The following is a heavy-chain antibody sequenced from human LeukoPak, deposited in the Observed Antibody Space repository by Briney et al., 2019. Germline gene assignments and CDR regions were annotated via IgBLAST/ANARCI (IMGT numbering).Heavy chain of an antibody. CDR3: AKDPTDYYDSSGYQDAFDI. D-gene: IGHD3-22*01. CDR1: GYTFTSYD. J-gene: IGHJ3*02. V-gene: IGHV1-69*13. Sequence: SVKVSCKASGYTFTSYDINWVRQAPGQGLEWMGGIIPIFGTANYAQKFQGRVTITADESTSTAYMELSSLRSEDTAVYYCAKDPTDYYDSSGYQDAFDIWGQGTMVTVSS. CDR2: IIPIFGTA.